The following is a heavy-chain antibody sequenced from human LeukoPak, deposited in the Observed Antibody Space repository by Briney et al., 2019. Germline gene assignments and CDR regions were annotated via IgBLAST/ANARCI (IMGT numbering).Heavy chain of an antibody. J-gene: IGHJ3*02. Sequence: GGSLRLSCTASGFTFGDYPMSWVRQAPGKGLEWVGFIRSKAYGGTTEYAASVKGRFTISRDDSKSIAYLQMNSLKTEDTAVYYCTRVGSDQTTVFDIWGQGTMVTVSS. CDR2: IRSKAYGGTT. V-gene: IGHV3-49*04. D-gene: IGHD4-17*01. CDR1: GFTFGDYP. CDR3: TRVGSDQTTVFDI.